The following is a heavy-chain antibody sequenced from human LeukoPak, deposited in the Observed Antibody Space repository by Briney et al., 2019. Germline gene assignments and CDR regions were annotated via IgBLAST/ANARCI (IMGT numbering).Heavy chain of an antibody. V-gene: IGHV3-23*01. CDR2: ISGSGGST. Sequence: GGSLRLSCAASGFTFSSYAMSWVRQAPGKGLEWVSAISGSGGSTYYADSVKGRFTISRDNSKNTLYLQMNSLRAEDTAVYYCAKHFGYCSSTSCYPWDYWGQGTLVTVSS. D-gene: IGHD2-2*01. CDR1: GFTFSSYA. J-gene: IGHJ4*02. CDR3: AKHFGYCSSTSCYPWDY.